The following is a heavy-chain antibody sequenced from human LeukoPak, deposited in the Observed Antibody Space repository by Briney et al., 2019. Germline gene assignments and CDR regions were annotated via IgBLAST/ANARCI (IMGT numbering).Heavy chain of an antibody. Sequence: GGSLGLSCAASGFTFSSYAMSWVRQAPGKGLEWVSAISGSGGSTYYADSVKGRFTISRDNSKNTLYLQMNSLRAEDTAVYYCARHRGYSGYDPGMNWGQGTLVTVSS. CDR2: ISGSGGST. V-gene: IGHV3-23*01. CDR1: GFTFSSYA. J-gene: IGHJ4*02. D-gene: IGHD5-12*01. CDR3: ARHRGYSGYDPGMN.